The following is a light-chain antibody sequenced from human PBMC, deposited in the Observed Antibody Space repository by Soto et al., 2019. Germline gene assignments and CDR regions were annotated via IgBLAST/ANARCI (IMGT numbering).Light chain of an antibody. V-gene: IGKV3-20*01. CDR1: QVVSSSY. CDR3: QQYGTLPFS. Sequence: EIVLTQSPGTLSLSPGESATLSCRANQVVSSSYLAWYQQKPGQAPRLLIYHASDRAIGIPDRFSGSGSGTDFTLTITRLEPEDFAQFYCQQYGTLPFSFGQVTKLEIK. CDR2: HAS. J-gene: IGKJ2*01.